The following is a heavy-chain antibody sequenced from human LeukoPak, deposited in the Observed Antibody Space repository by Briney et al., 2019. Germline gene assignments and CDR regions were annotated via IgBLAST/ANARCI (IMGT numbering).Heavy chain of an antibody. J-gene: IGHJ4*02. D-gene: IGHD6-13*01. CDR3: ARDSSPDS. Sequence: GGSLRLSCAASGFTFSSYSMNWVRQAPGKGLEWVSYISSSSSTIYYADSVKGRFTISRDNAKNSLYLQMNNLRAEDTAVYYCARDSSPDSWGQGTLVTVSS. CDR1: GFTFSSYS. V-gene: IGHV3-48*01. CDR2: ISSSSSTI.